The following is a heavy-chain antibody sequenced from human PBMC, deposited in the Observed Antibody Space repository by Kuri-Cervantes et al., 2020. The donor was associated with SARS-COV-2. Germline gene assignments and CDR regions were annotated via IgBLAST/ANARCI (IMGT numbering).Heavy chain of an antibody. J-gene: IGHJ4*02. CDR3: AKAEWLERGGIDY. CDR1: GFTFSSYW. Sequence: GESLKISCAASGFTFSSYWMHWVRQAPGKGLVWVSRINSDGSSTSYADSVEGRFTISRDNAKNTLYLQMNSLRAEDTAVYYCAKAEWLERGGIDYWGQGTLGTVSS. D-gene: IGHD6-19*01. CDR2: INSDGSST. V-gene: IGHV3-74*01.